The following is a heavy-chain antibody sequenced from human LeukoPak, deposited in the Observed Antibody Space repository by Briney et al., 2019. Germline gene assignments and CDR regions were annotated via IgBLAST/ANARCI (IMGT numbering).Heavy chain of an antibody. Sequence: PGGSLRLSCAASGFAVSSKYMSWVRQAPGKGLEWVSFIYIGGRTYYADSVKGRFTISRDISKNTLFLQMTSLRAEDTAVYYCAKVKGWYGEGYFDYWGQGTLVTVPS. J-gene: IGHJ4*02. CDR1: GFAVSSKY. CDR3: AKVKGWYGEGYFDY. CDR2: IYIGGRT. V-gene: IGHV3-53*01. D-gene: IGHD3-10*01.